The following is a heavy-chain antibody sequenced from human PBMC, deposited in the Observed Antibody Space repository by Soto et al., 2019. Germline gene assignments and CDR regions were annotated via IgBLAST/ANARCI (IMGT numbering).Heavy chain of an antibody. CDR1: GFTVSDS. Sequence: EVQLVETGGGLIQPGGSLKLSCSVAGFTVSDSMSWVRQAPGKGLECVSFSHSDGSTHYTDSVRGRFTISRDKSKNTLYLQMDRLRVDDTAVYFWARDARGPVDDWGQGTLVTVAS. J-gene: IGHJ4*02. CDR3: ARDARGPVDD. V-gene: IGHV3-53*02. CDR2: SHSDGST.